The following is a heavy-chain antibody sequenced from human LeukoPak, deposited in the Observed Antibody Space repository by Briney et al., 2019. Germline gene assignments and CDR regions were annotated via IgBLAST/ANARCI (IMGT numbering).Heavy chain of an antibody. CDR1: GGSISSGDYY. J-gene: IGHJ5*02. Sequence: SQTLSLTCTVSGGSISSGDYYWSWIRQPPGKGLEWIGYIYYSGSTYYNPSLKSRVTISVDTSKNQFFLKLSSVTAADTAVYYCASEPDEYISFPWSQGTLVTVSS. D-gene: IGHD6-6*01. V-gene: IGHV4-30-4*01. CDR2: IYYSGST. CDR3: ASEPDEYISFP.